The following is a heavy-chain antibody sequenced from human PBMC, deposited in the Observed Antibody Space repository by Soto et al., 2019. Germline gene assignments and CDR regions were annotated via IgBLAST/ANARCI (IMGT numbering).Heavy chain of an antibody. Sequence: SETLSLTCAVSGYSISSGYYWGWIRQPPGKGLEWIGSIYHSGSTYYNPSLKSRVTISVDTSKNQFSLKLSSVTAADTAVYYCARVGSSSWYGVYYYYGMDVWGQGTTVT. CDR2: IYHSGST. CDR1: GYSISSGYY. CDR3: ARVGSSSWYGVYYYYGMDV. J-gene: IGHJ6*02. D-gene: IGHD6-13*01. V-gene: IGHV4-38-2*01.